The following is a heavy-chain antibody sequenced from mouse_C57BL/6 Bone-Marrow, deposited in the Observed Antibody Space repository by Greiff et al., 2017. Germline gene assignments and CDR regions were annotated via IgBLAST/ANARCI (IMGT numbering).Heavy chain of an antibody. J-gene: IGHJ2*01. D-gene: IGHD2-4*01. V-gene: IGHV1-69*01. CDR1: GYTFTSYW. Sequence: VQLQQSGAELVMPGASVKLSCKASGYTFTSYWMHWVKPRPGQGLEWIGEIDPSDSYTNYNQKFKGKSTLTVDKSSSTAYMQLSSLTSEDSAVYYCARDYDYDGGDYFDYWGQGTTLTVSS. CDR3: ARDYDYDGGDYFDY. CDR2: IDPSDSYT.